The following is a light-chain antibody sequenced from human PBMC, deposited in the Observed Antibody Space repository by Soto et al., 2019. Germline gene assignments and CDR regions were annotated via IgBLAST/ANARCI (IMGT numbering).Light chain of an antibody. CDR3: QQYGGSFI. Sequence: EIVLTQSPSTLSLSPGERATLSCRASQSVSSYLAWYQQKPGQAPRLLIYGASTRATGIPARFRGSGSGTEFTLTIDSLQSEDFAVYYCQQYGGSFIFGPGTKVDIK. J-gene: IGKJ3*01. CDR1: QSVSSY. V-gene: IGKV3-15*01. CDR2: GAS.